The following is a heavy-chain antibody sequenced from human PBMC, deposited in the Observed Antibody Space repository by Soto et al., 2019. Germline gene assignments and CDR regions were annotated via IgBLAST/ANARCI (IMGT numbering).Heavy chain of an antibody. Sequence: EVQLVESGGGLIQPGGSLRLSCAASGFTISGNYITWVRQAPGKGLEWVSVIFSGDNTFYSDSVKGRFTISRDSSKNTVYLQMNRRGGGDTAVYFCSTGLTLPVRPAFDTWGQGTLLTVSS. V-gene: IGHV3-53*01. CDR3: STGLTLPVRPAFDT. D-gene: IGHD2-15*01. CDR1: GFTISGNY. CDR2: IFSGDNT. J-gene: IGHJ5*02.